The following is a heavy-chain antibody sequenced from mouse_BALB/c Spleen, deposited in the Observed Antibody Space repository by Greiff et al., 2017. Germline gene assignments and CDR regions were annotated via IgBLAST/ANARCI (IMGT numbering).Heavy chain of an antibody. CDR2: IDPETGGT. Sequence: VQLQQSGAELVRPGASVTLSCKASGYTFTDYEMHWVKQTPVHGLEWIGAIDPETGGTAYNQKFKGKATLTADKSSSTAYMELRSLTSEDSAVYYCTRWAYFDYWGQGTTPTVSS. CDR3: TRWAYFDY. V-gene: IGHV1-15*01. CDR1: GYTFTDYE. J-gene: IGHJ2*01.